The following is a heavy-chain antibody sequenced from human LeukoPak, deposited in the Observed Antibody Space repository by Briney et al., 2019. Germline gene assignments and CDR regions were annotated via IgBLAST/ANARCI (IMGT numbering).Heavy chain of an antibody. D-gene: IGHD5-18*01. CDR3: ARALGYSYVYAVDY. Sequence: PGGSLRLSCAASGFIFSNYNMNWVRQTPGKGLEWLSYISSSSGTIYYADSVKGRFTISGDNAKNSLYLQMNSLRAEDTAVYYCARALGYSYVYAVDYWGQGTLVTVSS. CDR2: ISSSSGTI. J-gene: IGHJ4*02. V-gene: IGHV3-48*01. CDR1: GFIFSNYN.